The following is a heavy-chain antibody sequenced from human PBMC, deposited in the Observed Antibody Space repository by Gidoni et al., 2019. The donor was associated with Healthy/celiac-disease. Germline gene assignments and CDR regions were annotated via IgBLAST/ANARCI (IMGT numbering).Heavy chain of an antibody. Sequence: QVQLVESGGGVVQPGRSLRLSCAASGFTFSSYGMHWVRQAPGKGLEWVAVISYDGSNKYYADSVKGRFTISRDNSKNTLYLQMNSLRAEDTAVYYCARGGSYYKTHGQYYFDYWGQGTLVTVSS. CDR1: GFTFSSYG. V-gene: IGHV3-30*03. CDR2: ISYDGSNK. D-gene: IGHD3-10*01. CDR3: ARGGSYYKTHGQYYFDY. J-gene: IGHJ4*02.